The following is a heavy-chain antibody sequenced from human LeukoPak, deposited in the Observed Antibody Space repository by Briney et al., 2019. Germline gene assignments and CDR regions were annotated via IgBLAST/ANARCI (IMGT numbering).Heavy chain of an antibody. CDR2: IRTDGGST. V-gene: IGHV3-74*01. CDR1: GFRFSNYW. J-gene: IGHJ4*02. D-gene: IGHD2-8*02. Sequence: GGSLRLSCAASGFRFSNYWTHWVRQAPAKGLVWVSRIRTDGGSTAYADFVKGRFTISRDNAKNTVYLQMNSLRADDTAVYYCARDMETGGRAFDSWGQGTLVTVSS. CDR3: ARDMETGGRAFDS.